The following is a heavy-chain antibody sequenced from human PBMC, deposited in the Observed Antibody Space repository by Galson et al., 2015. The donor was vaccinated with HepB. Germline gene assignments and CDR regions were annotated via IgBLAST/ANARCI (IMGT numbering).Heavy chain of an antibody. CDR2: IYYSGST. CDR1: GGSISSYY. CDR3: ARVSAAAGTRLRHYYYGMDV. V-gene: IGHV4-59*01. J-gene: IGHJ6*02. D-gene: IGHD6-13*01. Sequence: LSLTCTVSGGSISSYYWSWIRQPPGKGLEWIGYIYYSGSTNYNPSLKSRVTISVDTSKNQFSLKLSSVTAADTAVYYCARVSAAAGTRLRHYYYGMDVWGQGTTVTVSS.